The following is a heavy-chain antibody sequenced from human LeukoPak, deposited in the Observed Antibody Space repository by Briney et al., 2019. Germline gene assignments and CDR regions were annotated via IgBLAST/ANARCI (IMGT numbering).Heavy chain of an antibody. J-gene: IGHJ3*02. CDR2: NSSSSSYI. Sequence: PGGSLRLSCAASGFTFSSYSMNWVRQAPGKGLEWVSSNSSSSSYIYYAGSVKGRFTISRDNAKNSLYLQMNSLRAEDTAVYYCARELPYYDFWSGYSNDAFDIWGQGTMVTVSS. V-gene: IGHV3-21*01. CDR1: GFTFSSYS. D-gene: IGHD3-3*01. CDR3: ARELPYYDFWSGYSNDAFDI.